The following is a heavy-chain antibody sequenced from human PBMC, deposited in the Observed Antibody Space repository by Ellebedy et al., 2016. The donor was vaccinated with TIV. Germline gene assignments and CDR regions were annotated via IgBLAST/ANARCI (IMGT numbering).Heavy chain of an antibody. CDR2: IIPILGIA. Sequence: SVKVSXXASGSTFSSYAISWVRQAPGQGLEWMGRIIPILGIANYAQKLQGRVTMTTDTPTSTAYMELRSLRSDDTAVYYCARDTRYSGSYSAQTWMDYWGQGTLVTVSS. CDR1: GSTFSSYA. V-gene: IGHV1-69*04. CDR3: ARDTRYSGSYSAQTWMDY. D-gene: IGHD1-26*01. J-gene: IGHJ4*02.